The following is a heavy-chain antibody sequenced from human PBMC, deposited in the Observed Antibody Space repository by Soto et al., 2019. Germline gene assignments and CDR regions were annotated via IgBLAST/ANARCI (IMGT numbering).Heavy chain of an antibody. CDR1: GGSLSGYY. CDR3: ARLEATGNHYYMEV. CDR2: INHSGST. Sequence: NPSETLALTCAVYGGSLSGYYWSWIRQPPGKGLEWIGEINHSGSTNYNPSLKSRVTISVDTSKNQFSLKLSSVTAADTAVYYCARLEATGNHYYMEVWGKGTTVTVSS. D-gene: IGHD1-26*01. V-gene: IGHV4-34*01. J-gene: IGHJ6*03.